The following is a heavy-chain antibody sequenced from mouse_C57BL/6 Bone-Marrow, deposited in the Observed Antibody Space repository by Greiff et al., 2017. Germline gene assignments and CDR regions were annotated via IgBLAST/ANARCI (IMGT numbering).Heavy chain of an antibody. J-gene: IGHJ3*01. V-gene: IGHV1-85*01. CDR1: GYTFTSYD. CDR2: IYPRDGST. Sequence: QVQLQQSGPELVKPGASVKLSCKASGYTFTSYDINWVKQRPGQGLEWIGWIYPRDGSTKYNEKFKGKATLTVDTSSSTAYMELHSLTSEDSAVYMCARGDYSNLAWFAYWGQGTLVTVSA. D-gene: IGHD2-5*01. CDR3: ARGDYSNLAWFAY.